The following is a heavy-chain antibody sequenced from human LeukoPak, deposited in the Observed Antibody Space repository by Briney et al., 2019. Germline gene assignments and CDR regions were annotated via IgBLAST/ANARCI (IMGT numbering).Heavy chain of an antibody. J-gene: IGHJ5*02. D-gene: IGHD3-10*01. Sequence: PGESLKISCKGSGHSFTNYWIGWVRQMPGKGLEWMGIIYPGDSNTRYSPSFQGQVTISTDKSISTAYLQWSSLKASDTAMYYCARLRVGQEVATYNWFDPWGQGTLVTVSS. CDR1: GHSFTNYW. V-gene: IGHV5-51*01. CDR3: ARLRVGQEVATYNWFDP. CDR2: IYPGDSNT.